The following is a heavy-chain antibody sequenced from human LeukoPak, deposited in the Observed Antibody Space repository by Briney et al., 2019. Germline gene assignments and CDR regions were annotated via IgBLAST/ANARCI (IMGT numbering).Heavy chain of an antibody. Sequence: SETLSLTCTVSGGSISSTGSFWGWIRQPPGKGLEWIGSIYSGGSTYYNPSLKSRVTISVDTSKNQFSLKLSSVTAADTAVYYCARTVPYGPFDIWGQGTMVTVSS. V-gene: IGHV4-39*07. CDR2: IYSGGST. D-gene: IGHD3-16*01. J-gene: IGHJ3*02. CDR3: ARTVPYGPFDI. CDR1: GGSISSTGSF.